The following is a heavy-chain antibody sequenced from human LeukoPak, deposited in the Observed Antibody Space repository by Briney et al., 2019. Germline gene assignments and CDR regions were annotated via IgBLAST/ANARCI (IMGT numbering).Heavy chain of an antibody. D-gene: IGHD6-13*01. CDR1: GFTFSDYF. CDR2: ISGSGTNK. J-gene: IGHJ4*02. Sequence: GGSLRLSCAASGFTFSDYFMTWIRQAPGKGLEWVSYISGSGTNKYYADSVKGRFTISRDNAKNSLYLQMNSLRVEDTAVYYCASRAYIAAAGPVDYWGQGTLVTVSS. V-gene: IGHV3-11*04. CDR3: ASRAYIAAAGPVDY.